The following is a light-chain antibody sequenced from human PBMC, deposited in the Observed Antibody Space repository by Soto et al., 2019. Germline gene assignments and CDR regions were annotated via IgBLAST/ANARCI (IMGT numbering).Light chain of an antibody. CDR3: QQSYITPPT. Sequence: DIQMTKSPSSLSASVGDRVTITCRASEDIRNDLDWYQQKPGKAPKRLIYAASSLHSCFPPRFSGSVSGTEFHPTISILQPDDFANDYCQQSYITPPTFVGRTMVEI. CDR1: EDIRND. CDR2: AAS. V-gene: IGKV1-17*01. J-gene: IGKJ4*01.